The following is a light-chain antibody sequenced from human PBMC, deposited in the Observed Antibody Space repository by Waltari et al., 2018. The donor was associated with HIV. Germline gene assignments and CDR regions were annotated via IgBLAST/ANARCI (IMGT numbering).Light chain of an antibody. CDR3: QQYYSFPLP. CDR1: QTVLHSSSNKNH. J-gene: IGKJ4*01. CDR2: WAS. Sequence: DIAMTQSPDSLAVSLGEKVTINCKSSQTVLHSSSNKNHLAWYQQKAGQRPKLLIYWASTRESGGPDRFIGSGSGTSFRLTIGSLQADDVAVYYCQQYYSFPLPFGGGTAVEIK. V-gene: IGKV4-1*01.